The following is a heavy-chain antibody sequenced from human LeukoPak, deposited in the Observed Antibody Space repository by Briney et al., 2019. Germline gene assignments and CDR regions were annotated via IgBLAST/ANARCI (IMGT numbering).Heavy chain of an antibody. Sequence: GSSVKVSCKASGGTFSSYAISWVRQAPGQGLEWMGGIIPIFGTANYAQKFQGRVTITTDESTSTAYMELSSLRSEDTAVYYCARDVTYDSRGYQTVHYYGMDVWGQGTTVTVSS. CDR1: GGTFSSYA. CDR3: ARDVTYDSRGYQTVHYYGMDV. J-gene: IGHJ6*02. CDR2: IIPIFGTA. V-gene: IGHV1-69*05. D-gene: IGHD3-22*01.